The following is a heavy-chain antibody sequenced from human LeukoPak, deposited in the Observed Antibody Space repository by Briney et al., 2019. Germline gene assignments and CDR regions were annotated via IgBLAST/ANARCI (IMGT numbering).Heavy chain of an antibody. CDR1: GGSISSGDYY. CDR2: IYYSGST. J-gene: IGHJ4*02. CDR3: GYGSGSQNPYYFDY. Sequence: SETLSLTCTVSGGSISSGDYYWSWIRQPPGKGLEWIGYIYYSGSTYYNPSLKSRVTISVDTSKNQFSLKLSSVTAADTAVYYCGYGSGSQNPYYFDYWGQGTLVTVSS. V-gene: IGHV4-30-4*01. D-gene: IGHD3-10*01.